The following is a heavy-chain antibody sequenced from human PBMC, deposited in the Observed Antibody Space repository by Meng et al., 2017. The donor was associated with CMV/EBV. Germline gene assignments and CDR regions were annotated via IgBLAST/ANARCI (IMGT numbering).Heavy chain of an antibody. CDR2: IYYSGST. Sequence: VPLEGAGPGLGKPSQTLSLTCTVSGGSISSGDYYWSWIRQPPGKGLEWIGYIYYSGSTYYNPSLKSRVTISVDTSKNQFSLKLSSVTAADTAVYYCARDNRRGGVDYWGQGTLVTVSS. V-gene: IGHV4-30-4*08. CDR3: ARDNRRGGVDY. J-gene: IGHJ4*02. D-gene: IGHD3-3*01. CDR1: GGSISSGDYY.